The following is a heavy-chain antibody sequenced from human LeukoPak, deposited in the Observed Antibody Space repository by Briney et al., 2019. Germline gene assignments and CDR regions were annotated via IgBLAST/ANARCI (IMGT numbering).Heavy chain of an antibody. CDR1: GFTFSDYA. Sequence: GGSLRLSCAASGFTFSDYAMSWVRQAPGGGLEWVSAISGSGDKTFHADSVKGRFTTSRDNSKNTLSLQMSSLRVEDSAVYFCAKNTSAWWYHRAYMNVWGTGTTVTVSS. V-gene: IGHV3-23*01. J-gene: IGHJ6*03. CDR3: AKNTSAWWYHRAYMNV. CDR2: ISGSGDKT. D-gene: IGHD2-15*01.